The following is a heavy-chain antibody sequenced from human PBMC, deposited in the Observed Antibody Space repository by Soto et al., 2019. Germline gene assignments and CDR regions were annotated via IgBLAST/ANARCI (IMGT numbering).Heavy chain of an antibody. CDR3: ARVGVGGSYRPAYGMDV. J-gene: IGHJ6*02. CDR2: INHSGST. Sequence: SXTCSVYGGSFSGYYCSWTRQPPGKGLEWIGEINHSGSTNYNPSLKSRVTISVDTSKNQFSLKLSSVTAADTAVYYCARVGVGGSYRPAYGMDVWGQGTTVTVSS. D-gene: IGHD1-26*01. CDR1: GGSFSGYY. V-gene: IGHV4-34*01.